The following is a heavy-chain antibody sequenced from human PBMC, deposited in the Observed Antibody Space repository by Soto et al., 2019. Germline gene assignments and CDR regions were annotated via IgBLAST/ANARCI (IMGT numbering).Heavy chain of an antibody. J-gene: IGHJ4*02. V-gene: IGHV3-72*01. CDR2: TRNKANSYTT. Sequence: GGSLRLSCAASGFTFNDHYMDWLRQAPGKGLEWVGRTRNKANSYTTEYAASVKGRFLVARDGSKDSLYLQMSSLRTEDTAVYYCARVGIGTYSFDFWGQGTLVTVSS. CDR1: GFTFNDHY. CDR3: ARVGIGTYSFDF. D-gene: IGHD1-1*01.